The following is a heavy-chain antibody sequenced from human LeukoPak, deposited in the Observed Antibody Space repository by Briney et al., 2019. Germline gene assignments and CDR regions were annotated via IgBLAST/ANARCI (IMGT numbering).Heavy chain of an antibody. V-gene: IGHV4-59*11. D-gene: IGHD3-22*01. J-gene: IGHJ4*02. Sequence: TSETLSLTCTVSADSISSRYCSWIRQPPGKGLEWNGYIHYSGTTNYNPSLKSRVTISVDTSKKQFSLKLKSVTAADTAVYYCANLHYVSSGSNFDYWGQGTLVTVSS. CDR1: ADSISSRY. CDR2: IHYSGTT. CDR3: ANLHYVSSGSNFDY.